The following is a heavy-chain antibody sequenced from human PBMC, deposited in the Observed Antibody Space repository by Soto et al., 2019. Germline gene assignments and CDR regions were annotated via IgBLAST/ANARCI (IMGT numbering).Heavy chain of an antibody. J-gene: IGHJ4*02. CDR2: INPSGHDT. CDR1: GFTFAGHA. D-gene: IGHD3-16*01. V-gene: IGHV3-23*01. CDR3: AKPEFGGSDYFDY. Sequence: EVLLLESGGGLVQPGGSLRLSCAASGFTFAGHAMTWVRQAPGKGLEWVSTINPSGHDTYYADSVKGRFTMSRDNSENTLYLQMNSLRAEDAAVYYCAKPEFGGSDYFDYWGQGTLVAVSS.